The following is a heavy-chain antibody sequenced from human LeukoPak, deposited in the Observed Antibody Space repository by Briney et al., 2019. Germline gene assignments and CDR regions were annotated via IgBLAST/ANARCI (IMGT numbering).Heavy chain of an antibody. CDR1: GFTFSSYA. CDR3: AKTLPGYSSGWSWFDP. D-gene: IGHD6-19*01. Sequence: GGSLRLSCAASGFTFSSYAMNWVRQAPGKGLEWLSAISGSGGSTYYADSVKGRFTISRDNSKNTLYLQMNSLRAEDTAVYYCAKTLPGYSSGWSWFDPWGQGTLVTVSS. V-gene: IGHV3-23*01. CDR2: ISGSGGST. J-gene: IGHJ5*02.